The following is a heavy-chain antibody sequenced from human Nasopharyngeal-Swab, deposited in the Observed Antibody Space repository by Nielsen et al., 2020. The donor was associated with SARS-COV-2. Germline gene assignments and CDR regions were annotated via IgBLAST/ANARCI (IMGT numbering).Heavy chain of an antibody. V-gene: IGHV3-33*01. CDR3: ARDRNYDFWSGYLSDY. CDR2: IWYDGSNK. Sequence: VRQAPGKGLEWVAVIWYDGSNKYYADSVKGRFTISRDNSKNTLYLQMNSLRAEDTAVYYCARDRNYDFWSGYLSDYWGQGTLVTVSS. D-gene: IGHD3-3*01. J-gene: IGHJ4*02.